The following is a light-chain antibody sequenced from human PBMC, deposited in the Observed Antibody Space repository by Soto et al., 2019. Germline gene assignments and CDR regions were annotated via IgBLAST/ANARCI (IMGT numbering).Light chain of an antibody. CDR2: DAS. Sequence: EIVLTQSPATLSLSPGERATLSCRASQSVSSYLAWYQQKPGQAPRLLIYDASNRATGIPARFIGSGSGTDFTLTISSLEPEDFAVYCCQQRSNWPLTFGGGTKVELK. CDR1: QSVSSY. V-gene: IGKV3-11*01. J-gene: IGKJ4*01. CDR3: QQRSNWPLT.